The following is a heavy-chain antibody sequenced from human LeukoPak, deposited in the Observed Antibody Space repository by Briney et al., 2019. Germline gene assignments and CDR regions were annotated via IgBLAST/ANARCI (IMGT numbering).Heavy chain of an antibody. CDR1: GYRFTNYW. CDR3: ARGRQGSGNDY. CDR2: ISPGDSAT. V-gene: IGHV5-51*01. D-gene: IGHD1-26*01. J-gene: IGHJ4*02. Sequence: LGESLKISCKASGYRFTNYWIGWVRQMPGKGLEWMGFISPGDSATRYSPSFQGQVTISADKSISTAYLQWSSLKASDTAMYYCARGRQGSGNDYWGQGTLVTVSS.